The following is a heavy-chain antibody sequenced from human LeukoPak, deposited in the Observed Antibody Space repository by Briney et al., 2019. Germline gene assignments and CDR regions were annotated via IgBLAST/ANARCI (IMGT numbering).Heavy chain of an antibody. J-gene: IGHJ4*02. D-gene: IGHD2-21*01. Sequence: PSETLSLTCTVSGGSISSYYWSWIRQPPGKGLEWIGYIYYSGSTNYNPSLKSRVTISVDTSKNQFSLKLSSVTAADTAVYYCARENGYFKYFDYWGQGTLVTVSS. CDR3: ARENGYFKYFDY. V-gene: IGHV4-59*01. CDR2: IYYSGST. CDR1: GGSISSYY.